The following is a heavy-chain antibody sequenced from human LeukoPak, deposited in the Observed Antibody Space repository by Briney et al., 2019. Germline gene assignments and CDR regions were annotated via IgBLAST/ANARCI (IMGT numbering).Heavy chain of an antibody. D-gene: IGHD3-10*01. CDR2: ISSSGSTI. CDR1: GFIFSDYY. V-gene: IGHV3-11*04. Sequence: PGGSLRLSCAAPGFIFSDYYMTWIRQAPGKGLEWVSCISSSGSTIYYADSVKGRFTISRDNAQNSLYLQMNSLRAEDTAVYYCARDTAYYGLGSKKNWFDPWGQGSLVTVSS. CDR3: ARDTAYYGLGSKKNWFDP. J-gene: IGHJ5*02.